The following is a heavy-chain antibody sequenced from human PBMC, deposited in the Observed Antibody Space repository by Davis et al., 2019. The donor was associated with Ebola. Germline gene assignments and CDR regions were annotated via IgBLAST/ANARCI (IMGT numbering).Heavy chain of an antibody. CDR3: ARDRHSSSFYYYYMDV. CDR2: INPNSGGT. Sequence: ASVKVSCKASGYTFTGYYMHWVRQAPGQGLEWMGWINPNSGGTNYAQKFQGRVTMTRDTSISTAYMELSRLRSDDTAVYYCARDRHSSSFYYYYMDVWGKGTTVTVSS. V-gene: IGHV1-2*02. CDR1: GYTFTGYY. J-gene: IGHJ6*03. D-gene: IGHD6-6*01.